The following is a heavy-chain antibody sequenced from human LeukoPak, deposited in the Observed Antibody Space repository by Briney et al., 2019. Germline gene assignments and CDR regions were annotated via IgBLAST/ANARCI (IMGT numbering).Heavy chain of an antibody. CDR3: ARWASISREPGGFFDH. D-gene: IGHD1-14*01. CDR2: FCLGRDT. J-gene: IGHJ4*02. CDR1: GDSVTNDFF. V-gene: IGHV4-38-2*02. Sequence: SETLSLTCTVSGDSVTNDFFWGWVRQPPGKELEWIGSFCLGRDTYYRPSLKGRVTISVDTSKNQFSLNLNSVTAADTAVYYCARWASISREPGGFFDHWGQGTLVTVSS.